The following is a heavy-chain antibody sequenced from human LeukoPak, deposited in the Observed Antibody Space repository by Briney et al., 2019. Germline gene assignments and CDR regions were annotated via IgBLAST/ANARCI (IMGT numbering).Heavy chain of an antibody. CDR3: ARDPLSSSSFDL. CDR1: GFTFSSYS. Sequence: NPGGSLRLSCAASGFTFSSYSMNWVRQAPGKGLEWVSSISSSSSYIYYADSVKGRFTISRDNAKNSLYLQMNSLRAEDTAVYYCARDPLSSSSFDLWGQGTLVTVSS. CDR2: ISSSSSYI. V-gene: IGHV3-21*01. D-gene: IGHD6-13*01. J-gene: IGHJ4*02.